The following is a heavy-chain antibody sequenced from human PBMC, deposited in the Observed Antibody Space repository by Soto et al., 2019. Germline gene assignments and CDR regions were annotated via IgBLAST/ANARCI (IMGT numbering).Heavy chain of an antibody. V-gene: IGHV3-30*18. J-gene: IGHJ4*02. D-gene: IGHD3-22*01. CDR1: GFTFSSYA. CDR2: ISYDGSNK. Sequence: PGESLKISCVASGFTFSSYAMHWVRQAPGKGLEWVAGISYDGSNKYYTDSVKGRFTISRDNSKNTLYLQMNSLRAEDTAVYYCAKDGDSTFDYWGPGTLVTVSS. CDR3: AKDGDSTFDY.